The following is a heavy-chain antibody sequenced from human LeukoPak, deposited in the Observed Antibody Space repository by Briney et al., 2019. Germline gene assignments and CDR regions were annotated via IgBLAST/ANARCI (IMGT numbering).Heavy chain of an antibody. CDR3: ARDLYYFHY. J-gene: IGHJ4*02. Sequence: ASVKVSCKASGYTFTGYYMHWVRQAPGQGLEWMGWINPSGGTTTYAQKFQGRVTMTRDTSTSTVYMELSSLRSEDTAVFYCARDLYYFHYWGQGTLVTVSS. CDR2: INPSGGTT. CDR1: GYTFTGYY. V-gene: IGHV1-46*01.